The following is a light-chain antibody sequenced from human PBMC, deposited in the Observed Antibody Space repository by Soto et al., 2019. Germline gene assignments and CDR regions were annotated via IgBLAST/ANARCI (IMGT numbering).Light chain of an antibody. Sequence: DIQLTQSPSFLSASVGDRVTITCRASQGISSYLAWYQQKPGKAPNLLIYAASTLQSGVPSRFSGSGSGTAYTLTISSLQPEDIATYYCQQLNNYPLTFGGGTKVEIK. CDR3: QQLNNYPLT. V-gene: IGKV1-9*01. CDR1: QGISSY. CDR2: AAS. J-gene: IGKJ4*01.